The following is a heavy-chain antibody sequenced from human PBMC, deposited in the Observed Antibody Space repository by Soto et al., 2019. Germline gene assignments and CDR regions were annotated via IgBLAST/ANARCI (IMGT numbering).Heavy chain of an antibody. J-gene: IGHJ5*02. CDR3: ARWWSGSRQGFDP. CDR2: IYYSGST. CDR1: GGSISSGDYY. D-gene: IGHD3-3*01. V-gene: IGHV4-31*03. Sequence: QVQLQESGPGLVKPSQTLSLTCTVSGGSISSGDYYWSWIRQHPGKGLEWIGYIYYSGSTYYNPSLKSRVTISVDTSKHQFPLTLSSVTAADTAVYYCARWWSGSRQGFDPWGQGTLVTVSS.